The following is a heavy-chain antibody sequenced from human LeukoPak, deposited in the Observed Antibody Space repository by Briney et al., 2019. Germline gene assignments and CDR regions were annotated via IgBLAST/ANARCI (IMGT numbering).Heavy chain of an antibody. D-gene: IGHD3-9*01. Sequence: ASVKVSCKASGYTFTSYGISWVRQAPGQGLEWMGWISAYNGNTNYAQKLQGRVTMTTDTSTSTAYMELRSLRSDDTAVYYCARDPVLRYFDWLLSAYYYYGMDVWGQGPRSPSP. CDR3: ARDPVLRYFDWLLSAYYYYGMDV. J-gene: IGHJ6*02. CDR1: GYTFTSYG. V-gene: IGHV1-18*01. CDR2: ISAYNGNT.